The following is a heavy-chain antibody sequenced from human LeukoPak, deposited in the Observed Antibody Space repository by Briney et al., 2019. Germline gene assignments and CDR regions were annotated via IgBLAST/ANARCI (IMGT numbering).Heavy chain of an antibody. CDR1: GFNFNNYE. CDR2: ISSRGTTI. J-gene: IGHJ4*02. D-gene: IGHD5-12*01. Sequence: GGSLRLSCSASGFNFNNYEMNWVRQAPGKGLEWVSYISSRGTTIYYADSVKGRFTISRDNAKNSLFLQMNSLRDEDTSVYYCAEGPRGPDIVATINFDYWGQGTLVTVSS. V-gene: IGHV3-48*03. CDR3: AEGPRGPDIVATINFDY.